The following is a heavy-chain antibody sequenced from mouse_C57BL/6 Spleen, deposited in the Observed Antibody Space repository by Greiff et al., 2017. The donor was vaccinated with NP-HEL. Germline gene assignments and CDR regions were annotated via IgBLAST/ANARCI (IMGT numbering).Heavy chain of an antibody. Sequence: EVKLVESGGGLVKPGGSLKLSCAASGFTFSDYGMHWVRQAPEKGLEWVAYISSGSSTIYYADTVKGRFTISRDNAKNTLFLQMTSLRSEDTAMYYYARSDGTSYGDYFDYWGQGTTLTVSS. CDR1: GFTFSDYG. CDR2: ISSGSSTI. CDR3: ARSDGTSYGDYFDY. D-gene: IGHD1-1*01. J-gene: IGHJ2*01. V-gene: IGHV5-17*01.